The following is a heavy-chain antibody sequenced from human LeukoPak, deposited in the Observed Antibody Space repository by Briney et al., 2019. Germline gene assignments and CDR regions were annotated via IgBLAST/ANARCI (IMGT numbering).Heavy chain of an antibody. CDR3: ARRYYYHLGSFPFDF. J-gene: IGHJ4*02. D-gene: IGHD3-10*01. CDR2: IHNSGTT. Sequence: SETLSLTCTVSGGPFSGYFWSWIRQSSGKGLEWIGEIHNSGTTNYNPSLNSRVTISEDTSKNQFYLNLSSVTAADTAVYYCARRYYYHLGSFPFDFWGQGTLVTVSS. CDR1: GGPFSGYF. V-gene: IGHV4-34*01.